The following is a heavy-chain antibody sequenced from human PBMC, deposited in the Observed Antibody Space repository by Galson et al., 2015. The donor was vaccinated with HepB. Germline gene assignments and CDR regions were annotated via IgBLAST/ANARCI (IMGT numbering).Heavy chain of an antibody. V-gene: IGHV3-48*04. J-gene: IGHJ4*02. CDR3: ARDHDDQQILINFDN. Sequence: SLRLSCAATGFTLSTHHMNWVRQAPGRGLEWVAFSNRVSGSVLYADSVKGRFTISRDNAKNSLHLEMNSLRAEDTAVYYCARDHDDQQILINFDNWGQGTLVTVSS. D-gene: IGHD3-16*01. CDR1: GFTLSTHH. CDR2: SNRVSGSV.